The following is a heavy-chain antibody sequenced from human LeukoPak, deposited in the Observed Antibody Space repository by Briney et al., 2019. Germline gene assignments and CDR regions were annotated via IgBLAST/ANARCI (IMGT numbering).Heavy chain of an antibody. D-gene: IGHD3-10*01. CDR2: IDWDDDK. Sequence: GSGPTLVNPTQTLTLTCTFSGFSLSTSGMCVSWIRQPPGKALEWLALIDWDDDKYYSTSLKTRLTISKDTSKNQVVLTMTNMDPVDTATYYCARTLDPYGSGSYYPFDYWGQGTLVTVSS. CDR3: ARTLDPYGSGSYYPFDY. CDR1: GFSLSTSGMC. J-gene: IGHJ4*02. V-gene: IGHV2-70*01.